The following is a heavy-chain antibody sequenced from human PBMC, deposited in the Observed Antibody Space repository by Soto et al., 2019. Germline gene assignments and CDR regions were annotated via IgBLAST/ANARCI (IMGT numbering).Heavy chain of an antibody. CDR3: ARGPTDYYDDSGNYFLDY. J-gene: IGHJ4*02. D-gene: IGHD3-22*01. CDR2: ISTYNGNT. CDR1: GYTFTTYG. V-gene: IGHV1-18*01. Sequence: QVQLVQSGAEVKKPGASVKVSCKASGYTFTTYGMSWVRQAPGQGLDWMGWISTYNGNTKYAERLQGRVTMTTNKTTSTAYMELRSIRSEDTVVYYCARGPTDYYDDSGNYFLDYWGQGTLVTVSS.